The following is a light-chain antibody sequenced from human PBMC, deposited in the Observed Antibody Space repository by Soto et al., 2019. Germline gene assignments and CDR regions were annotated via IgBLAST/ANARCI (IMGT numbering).Light chain of an antibody. CDR1: QNVSSN. CDR2: GAS. V-gene: IGKV3-15*01. J-gene: IGKJ3*01. Sequence: EIVMTQSPATLSVSPGKRGTLSCRASQNVSSNLAWYQQKPGQAPRLLINGASTRATGVPPRFSGSGSGTEFTLTISRLQSEDSAVYFCQHYNSWPFTFGPGTKVDI. CDR3: QHYNSWPFT.